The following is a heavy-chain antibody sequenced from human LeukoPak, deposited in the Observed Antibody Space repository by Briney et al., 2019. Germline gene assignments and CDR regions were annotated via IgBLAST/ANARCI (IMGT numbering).Heavy chain of an antibody. V-gene: IGHV3-23*01. J-gene: IGHJ6*03. CDR3: ARSSGFCSGTSCYKYYYYYLDV. D-gene: IGHD2-2*01. Sequence: QPGGSLRLSCAASGFSFSNHVMSWVRQAPGKGLEWVSAISGSGDTIYYADSVKGRFTISRDNSRNTLYLQMNSLRAEDTAVYYCARSSGFCSGTSCYKYYYYYLDVWGKGTSVTVSS. CDR2: ISGSGDTI. CDR1: GFSFSNHV.